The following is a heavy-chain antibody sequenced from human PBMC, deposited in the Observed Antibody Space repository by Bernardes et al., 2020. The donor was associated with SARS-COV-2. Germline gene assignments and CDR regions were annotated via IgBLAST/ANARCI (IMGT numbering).Heavy chain of an antibody. CDR1: RFTFSNYW. Sequence: SLRLSCAASRFTFSNYWMSWVRQGPGKGLEWVANIKQDGSEKYYVDSVKGRFTISRDNAKNSLYLQMNNLRAEDTAVYYCVKGDYEDGHYYFGMDVWGQGTTVTVSS. V-gene: IGHV3-7*01. CDR3: VKGDYEDGHYYFGMDV. J-gene: IGHJ6*02. D-gene: IGHD4-17*01. CDR2: IKQDGSEK.